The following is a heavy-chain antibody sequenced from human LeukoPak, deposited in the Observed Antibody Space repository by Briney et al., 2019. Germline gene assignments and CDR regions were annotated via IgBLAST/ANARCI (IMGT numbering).Heavy chain of an antibody. CDR1: GGSISSSY. V-gene: IGHV4-59*01. CDR2: MYYSGST. CDR3: AREYRSGVDY. J-gene: IGHJ4*02. D-gene: IGHD6-19*01. Sequence: SETLSLTCTVSGGSISSSYWSWIRQPPGKGLEWIGYMYYSGSTNYNPSLKSRVTISVDTSKNQFSLKLSSVTAADTAVYYRAREYRSGVDYWGQGTLVTVSS.